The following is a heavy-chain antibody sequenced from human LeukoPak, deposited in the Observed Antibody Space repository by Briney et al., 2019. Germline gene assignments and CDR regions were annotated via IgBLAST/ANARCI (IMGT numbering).Heavy chain of an antibody. J-gene: IGHJ4*02. V-gene: IGHV4-31*03. CDR3: SVTCTSRANCYFDS. CDR2: IDYSGST. D-gene: IGHD4/OR15-4a*01. Sequence: SQTLSLTCTVAGGSMDSGDYYSGWIRHLPGKGLEWIGYIDYSGSTYYPPSLRSRVTISVDTYKNQFSLRLTSEYYGASAVYCSSVTCTSRANCYFDSWGQGALVTVSS. CDR1: GGSMDSGDYY.